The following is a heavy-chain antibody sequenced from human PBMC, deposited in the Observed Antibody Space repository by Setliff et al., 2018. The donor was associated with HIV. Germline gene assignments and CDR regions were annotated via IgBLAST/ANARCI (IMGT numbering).Heavy chain of an antibody. CDR3: ARSRTTVTTSVDY. CDR2: MNPNSGNT. V-gene: IGHV1-8*01. CDR1: GYTFTRYD. Sequence: ASVKVSCKASGYTFTRYDINWVRQATGQGLEWMGWMNPNSGNTGYAQKFQGRVTMTRNTSISTAYMELSSLRSEDTAVYYCARSRTTVTTSVDYWGQGTLVTVSS. D-gene: IGHD4-17*01. J-gene: IGHJ4*02.